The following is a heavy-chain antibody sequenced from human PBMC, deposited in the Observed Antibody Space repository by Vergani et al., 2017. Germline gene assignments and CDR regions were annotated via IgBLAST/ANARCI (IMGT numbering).Heavy chain of an antibody. J-gene: IGHJ6*02. CDR3: AEKPGMCTTRHYYAMGV. V-gene: IGHV3-11*04. D-gene: IGHD1-1*01. Sequence: LEESGGGSVKPGGSLRLSCAASGFKFSDHYMSWIRQAPGKGLEWVSHISPGASTVSYTDSVTGRFTVSRDNDNNSLTLDMTTLRVEDTAVYYCAEKPGMCTTRHYYAMGVWGQGNTVTVSS. CDR1: GFKFSDHY. CDR2: ISPGASTV.